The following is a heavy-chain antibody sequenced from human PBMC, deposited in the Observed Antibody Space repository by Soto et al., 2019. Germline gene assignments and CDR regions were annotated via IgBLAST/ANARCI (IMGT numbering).Heavy chain of an antibody. CDR1: GGSISSYY. J-gene: IGHJ5*02. V-gene: IGHV4-59*08. CDR3: ARLIGRDWFDP. Sequence: SETLSLTCTVSGGSISSYYWTWIRQPPGKGLEWIGYIYYSGNTNYNPSLKSRVTILVDTAKNQFSLKLTSVTAADTAVYYCARLIGRDWFDPWGQGTLVTVSS. CDR2: IYYSGNT.